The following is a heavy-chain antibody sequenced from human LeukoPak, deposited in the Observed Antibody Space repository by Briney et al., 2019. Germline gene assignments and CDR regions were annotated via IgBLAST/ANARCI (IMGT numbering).Heavy chain of an antibody. Sequence: SETLSLTCTVSGGSISSSSYYWGWIRQPPGKGLEWIGSIYYSGSTYYNPSLKSRVTISVDTSKNQFSLKLSSVTAADTAVYYCARGITMIVVAHYFDYWGQGTLVTVSS. CDR2: IYYSGST. CDR1: GGSISSSSYY. V-gene: IGHV4-39*01. J-gene: IGHJ4*02. CDR3: ARGITMIVVAHYFDY. D-gene: IGHD3-22*01.